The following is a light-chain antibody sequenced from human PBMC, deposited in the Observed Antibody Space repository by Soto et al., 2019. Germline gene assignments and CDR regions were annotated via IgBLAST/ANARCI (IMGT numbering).Light chain of an antibody. Sequence: QSALTQPPSVSGSPGQSVTISCTGTSSDVGSYNGVSWYQQPPGTAPKLIIYEGSNRPSGVPDRFSGSKSGNTASLTISGLQAEDEADYYCNSYTISSTYVFGTGTTLTVL. CDR3: NSYTISSTYV. CDR2: EGS. V-gene: IGLV2-18*02. J-gene: IGLJ1*01. CDR1: SSDVGSYNG.